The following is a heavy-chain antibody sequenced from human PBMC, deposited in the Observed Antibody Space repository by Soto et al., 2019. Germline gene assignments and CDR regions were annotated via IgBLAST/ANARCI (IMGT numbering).Heavy chain of an antibody. CDR1: GFTFSSYG. V-gene: IGHV3-33*01. CDR3: ARDRYSGYGNYFDY. D-gene: IGHD5-12*01. J-gene: IGHJ4*02. CDR2: IWYDGSNK. Sequence: GGSLRLSCAASGFTFSSYGMHWARQAPGKGLEWVAVIWYDGSNKYYADSVKGRFTISRDNSKNTLYLQMNSLRAEDTAVYYCARDRYSGYGNYFDYWGQGTLVTVSS.